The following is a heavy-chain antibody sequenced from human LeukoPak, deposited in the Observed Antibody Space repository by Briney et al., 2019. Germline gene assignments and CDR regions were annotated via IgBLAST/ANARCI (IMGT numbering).Heavy chain of an antibody. CDR1: GFSLSTRGVG. CDR2: IYWDDDK. V-gene: IGHV2-5*02. D-gene: IGHD4-17*01. CDR3: AHSFYGDPIFDY. J-gene: IGHJ4*02. Sequence: SGPXLVKPTQTLTLTCTFSGFSLSTRGVGVGWIRQPPGKALEWLALIYWDDDKRYSPSLKSRLTITKDTSKNQVVLTMTNMDPVDTATYYCAHSFYGDPIFDYWGQGTLVTVSS.